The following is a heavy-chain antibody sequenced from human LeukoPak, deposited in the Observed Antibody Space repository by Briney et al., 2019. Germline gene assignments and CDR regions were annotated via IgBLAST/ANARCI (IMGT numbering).Heavy chain of an antibody. CDR3: ARVLMTPHFDY. CDR1: GFTFSSYW. D-gene: IGHD3-16*01. V-gene: IGHV3-7*01. J-gene: IGHJ4*02. CDR2: IKQDGSEI. Sequence: GGSLRLSCAASGFTFSSYWMSWVRQAPGKGPEWVANIKQDGSEIYYVDSVKGRFTISRDNAKNSLHLQMNSLRAEDTAVYYCARVLMTPHFDYWGQGTLDTVSS.